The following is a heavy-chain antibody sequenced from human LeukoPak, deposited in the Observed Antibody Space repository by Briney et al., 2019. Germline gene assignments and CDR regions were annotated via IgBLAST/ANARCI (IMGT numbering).Heavy chain of an antibody. D-gene: IGHD4-17*01. V-gene: IGHV1-18*01. J-gene: IGHJ5*02. CDR1: GYTFTSYG. CDR2: ISAYNGNT. CDR3: ARDALDYGDYMGFP. Sequence: ASVKVSCKASGYTFTSYGISWVRQAPGQGLEWMGWISAYNGNTNYAQKLQGRVTMTTDTSTSTAYMELRSLRSDDTAVYYCARDALDYGDYMGFPWGQGTLVTVSS.